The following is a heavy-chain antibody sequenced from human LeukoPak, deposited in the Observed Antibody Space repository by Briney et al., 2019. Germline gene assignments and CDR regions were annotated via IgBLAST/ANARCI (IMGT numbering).Heavy chain of an antibody. V-gene: IGHV1-8*02. D-gene: IGHD6-13*01. CDR2: MNPNSGNT. Sequence: GASVKVSCKASGYTFTGYYMHWVRQATGQGLEWMGWMNPNSGNTGYAQKFQGRVTMTRNTSISTAYMELSSLRSEDTAVYYCARVQSSSWFYYYSYYMDVWGKGTTVTISS. CDR1: GYTFTGYY. J-gene: IGHJ6*03. CDR3: ARVQSSSWFYYYSYYMDV.